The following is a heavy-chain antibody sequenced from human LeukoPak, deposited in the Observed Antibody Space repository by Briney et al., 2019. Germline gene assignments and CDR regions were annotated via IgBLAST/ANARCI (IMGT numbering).Heavy chain of an antibody. CDR2: ISYDGSNK. CDR1: GFTFSSYG. D-gene: IGHD3-22*01. J-gene: IGHJ6*02. CDR3: ARSDDPYDSKDYYGMDV. V-gene: IGHV3-30*03. Sequence: GGSLRLSCAASGFTFSSYGMHWVRQAPGKGLEWVAVISYDGSNKYYADSVKGRFTISRDNSKNTLYLQMNSLRAEDTAVYYCARSDDPYDSKDYYGMDVWGQGTTVTVSS.